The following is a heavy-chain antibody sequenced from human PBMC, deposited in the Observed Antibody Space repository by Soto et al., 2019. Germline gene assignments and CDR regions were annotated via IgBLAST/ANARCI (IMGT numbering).Heavy chain of an antibody. CDR3: ARDESGIAARGAFDI. CDR2: ISSSSSTI. Sequence: GGSLRLSCAASGFTFSSYSMNWVRQAPGKGLEWVSYISSSSSTIYYADSVKGRFTISRDNAKNSLYLQMNSLRAEDTAVYYCARDESGIAARGAFDIWGQGTMVTVSS. V-gene: IGHV3-48*04. J-gene: IGHJ3*02. CDR1: GFTFSSYS. D-gene: IGHD6-6*01.